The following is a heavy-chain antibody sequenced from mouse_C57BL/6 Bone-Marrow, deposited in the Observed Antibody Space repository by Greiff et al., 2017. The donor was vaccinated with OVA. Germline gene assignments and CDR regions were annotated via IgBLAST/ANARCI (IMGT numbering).Heavy chain of an antibody. D-gene: IGHD4-1*01. V-gene: IGHV8-8*01. J-gene: IGHJ1*03. CDR1: GFSLSTFGMG. Sequence: QVTLKESGPGILQPSQTLSLTCSFSGFSLSTFGMGVGWIRQPSGKGLVWLAHIWWDDDKYYNPALKSRLTISKDTSKNQVVLKIASVDTADTDTDYGARRANWDGYFDVWGTGTTVTVSS. CDR3: ARRANWDGYFDV. CDR2: IWWDDDK.